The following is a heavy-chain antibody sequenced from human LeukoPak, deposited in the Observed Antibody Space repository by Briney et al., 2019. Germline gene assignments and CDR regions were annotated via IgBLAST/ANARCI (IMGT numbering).Heavy chain of an antibody. Sequence: PGGSLRLSCAASAFTFSDFYMSWVRQAPGKGREWLSYISPTDYTNYADSVKGGFTISRDNAKPSMYLQMNSRRVEDTAVYFCARGTEYNYDPFDDWGQGTLVTVSS. CDR3: ARGTEYNYDPFDD. V-gene: IGHV3-11*06. J-gene: IGHJ4*02. CDR2: ISPTDYT. CDR1: AFTFSDFY. D-gene: IGHD5-18*01.